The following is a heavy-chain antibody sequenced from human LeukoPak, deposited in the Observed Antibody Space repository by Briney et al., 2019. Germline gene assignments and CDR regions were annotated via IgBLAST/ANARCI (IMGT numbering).Heavy chain of an antibody. CDR2: IYRSGST. CDR3: ARCPSALAAAGILFS. Sequence: ASETLSLTCTVSGFSVSSVYYWGWIRQPPGKGLECIGSIYRSGSTYYNPSLKSRVTISVDTSKNKFSLKLNSVTAADTAVYYCARCPSALAAAGILFSWGQGTLVTVSS. D-gene: IGHD6-13*01. CDR1: GFSVSSVYY. V-gene: IGHV4-38-2*02. J-gene: IGHJ5*02.